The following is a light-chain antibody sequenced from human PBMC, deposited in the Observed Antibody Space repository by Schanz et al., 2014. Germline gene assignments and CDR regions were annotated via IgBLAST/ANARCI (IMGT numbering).Light chain of an antibody. CDR3: QHYYTTPFT. Sequence: IQLTQSPSSLSASVGDRVTITCRASQGISSYLAWYQQKPGKAPNLLIYSASTLQSGVPSRFSGSGSGTDFTLTISSLQAEDVAVYYCQHYYTTPFTFGPGTKVEIK. CDR1: QGISSY. CDR2: SAS. V-gene: IGKV1-9*01. J-gene: IGKJ3*01.